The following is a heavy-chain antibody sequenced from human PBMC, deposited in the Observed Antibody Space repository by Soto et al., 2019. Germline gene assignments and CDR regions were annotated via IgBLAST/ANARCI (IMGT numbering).Heavy chain of an antibody. V-gene: IGHV1-24*01. D-gene: IGHD3-22*01. J-gene: IGHJ4*02. CDR2: FDPEDGET. CDR3: ATRIVVVTNAVYYFDC. Sequence: QVQLVQSGAEVKKPGASVKVSCKVSGYTLTELSMHWVRQAPGKGLEWMGGFDPEDGETIYAQKFQGRVTMTEATSTDTAYMELSSLRSEDTAVYYCATRIVVVTNAVYYFDCWGQGTLVTVSS. CDR1: GYTLTELS.